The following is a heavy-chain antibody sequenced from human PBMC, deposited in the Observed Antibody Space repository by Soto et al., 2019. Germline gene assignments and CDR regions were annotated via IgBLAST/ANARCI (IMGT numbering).Heavy chain of an antibody. CDR2: IYYSGST. Sequence: PSETLSLTCTVSGGSISSYYWSWIRQPPGKGLEWIGYIYYSGSTTYKPSLKSRVTISVETSENQFSLKVSSVPAADTAVYSCARGGTILGVGLAWFDPWGPGTLVTVSS. CDR1: GGSISSYY. CDR3: ARGGTILGVGLAWFDP. V-gene: IGHV4-59*01. D-gene: IGHD3-3*01. J-gene: IGHJ5*02.